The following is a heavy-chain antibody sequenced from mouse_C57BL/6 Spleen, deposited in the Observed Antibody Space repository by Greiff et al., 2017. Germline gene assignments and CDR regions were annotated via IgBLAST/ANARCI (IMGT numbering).Heavy chain of an antibody. D-gene: IGHD4-1*02. V-gene: IGHV14-2*01. CDR1: GFNIKDYY. CDR3: APTGAGYFDV. Sequence: VQLQQSGAELVKPGASVKLSCTASGFNIKDYYMHWVKQRTEQGLEWIGRIDPEDGETKSAQKFQGKATITADTSSNTAYLQLSSLTSEDTAVYYCAPTGAGYFDVWGTGTTVTVSS. CDR2: IDPEDGET. J-gene: IGHJ1*03.